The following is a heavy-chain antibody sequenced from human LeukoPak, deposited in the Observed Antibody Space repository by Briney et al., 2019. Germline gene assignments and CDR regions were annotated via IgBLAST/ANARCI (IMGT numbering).Heavy chain of an antibody. CDR1: GFTFSSYD. CDR3: ASQFYVWGSYHDAFDI. J-gene: IGHJ3*02. Sequence: GGSLRLSCAASGFTFSSYDMNWVRQAPGKGLEWVSYISSSGSTIYYADSVKGRFTISRDNAKNSLYLQMNSLRAEDTAVYYCASQFYVWGSYHDAFDIWAKGQWSPSLQ. V-gene: IGHV3-48*03. D-gene: IGHD3-16*02. CDR2: ISSSGSTI.